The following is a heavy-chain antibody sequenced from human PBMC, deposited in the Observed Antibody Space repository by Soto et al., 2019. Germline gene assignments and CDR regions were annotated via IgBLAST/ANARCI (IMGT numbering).Heavy chain of an antibody. CDR3: KSRDY. CDR1: EFSFSDNY. Sequence: EVQLVESGGGLVLPGGSLRLACAASEFSFSDNYMNWVRQAPGKGLEWVAVIFSGGSTNYAGSVKGRFTISRLKSENTLYLQMSSLRPEDTAVYFCKSRDYWGRGPLVTVSS. V-gene: IGHV3-53*04. CDR2: IFSGGST. J-gene: IGHJ4*02.